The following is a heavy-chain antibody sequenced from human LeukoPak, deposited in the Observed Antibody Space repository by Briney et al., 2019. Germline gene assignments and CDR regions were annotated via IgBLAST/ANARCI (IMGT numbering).Heavy chain of an antibody. Sequence: SETLSLTCAVYGGSFSGYYWSWIRQPPGKGLEWIGEINHSGSTNYNPSLKSRVTISVDTSKNQFSLKLSSVTAADTAVYYCASKKGYCYGSGSYFIRFDPWGQGTLVTVSS. CDR1: GGSFSGYY. D-gene: IGHD3-10*01. CDR2: INHSGST. CDR3: ASKKGYCYGSGSYFIRFDP. J-gene: IGHJ5*02. V-gene: IGHV4-34*01.